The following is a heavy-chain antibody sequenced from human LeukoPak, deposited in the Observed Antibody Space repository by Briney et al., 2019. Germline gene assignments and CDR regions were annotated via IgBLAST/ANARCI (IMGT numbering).Heavy chain of an antibody. CDR1: RFIFSSHT. J-gene: IGHJ4*02. V-gene: IGHV3-21*06. Sequence: GGSLTLSCLLSRFIFSSHTLRWVRHAPGRGRGWVSSISSGGDHIFYRNPVKGRFTISKDTAKNSLYLQMNSLRAEDTAVYYCARGSGYNAWPAGYWGQGTQVTVSS. D-gene: IGHD3-22*01. CDR2: ISSGGDHI. CDR3: ARGSGYNAWPAGY.